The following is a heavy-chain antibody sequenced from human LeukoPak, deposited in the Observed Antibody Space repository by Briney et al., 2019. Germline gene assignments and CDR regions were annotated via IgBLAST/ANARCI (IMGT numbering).Heavy chain of an antibody. CDR3: ARGVVAGSSHWFDP. CDR2: ISYDGSNK. V-gene: IGHV3-30*03. D-gene: IGHD6-6*01. CDR1: GFTFSSYG. Sequence: PGRSLRLSCAASGFTFSSYGMHWVRQAPGKGLEWVAVISYDGSNKYYADSVKGRFTISRDNSKNTLYLQMNSLRAEDTAVYYCARGVVAGSSHWFDPWGQGTPVTVSS. J-gene: IGHJ5*02.